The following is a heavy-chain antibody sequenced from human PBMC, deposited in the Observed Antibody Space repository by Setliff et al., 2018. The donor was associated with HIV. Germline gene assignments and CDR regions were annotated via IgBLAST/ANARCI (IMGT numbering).Heavy chain of an antibody. CDR3: ARICRNFWSGCLADS. J-gene: IGHJ4*02. CDR2: IHHSGST. V-gene: IGHV4-34*01. D-gene: IGHD3-3*01. Sequence: PSETLSLTCAVYGGSLSGYYWSWIRQPPGKGLEWIGEIHHSGSTNYNPSLKSRVTIFVDTSKNQLSLKVKSVTAADTARYYCARICRNFWSGCLADSWGRGTVVTVSS. CDR1: GGSLSGYY.